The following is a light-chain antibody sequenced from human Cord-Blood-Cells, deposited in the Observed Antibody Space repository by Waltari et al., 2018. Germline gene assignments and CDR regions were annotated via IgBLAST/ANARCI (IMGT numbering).Light chain of an antibody. J-gene: IGLJ3*02. V-gene: IGLV2-11*01. CDR1: SSAVGAYHH. CDR3: CSYAGSWV. Sequence: QSALTQPRPVSGSPGQSVPLSCTGTSSAVGAYHHVSWYQQHPGKAPKLMIYDVSKRPSGVPDRFSGSKSGNTASLTISVLQAEDEADYYCCSYAGSWVFGGGTKLTVL. CDR2: DVS.